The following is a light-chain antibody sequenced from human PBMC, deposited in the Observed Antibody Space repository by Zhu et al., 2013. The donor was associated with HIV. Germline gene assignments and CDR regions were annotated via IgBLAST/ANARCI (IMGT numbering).Light chain of an antibody. CDR2: GAS. J-gene: IGKJ5*01. CDR1: QSVGSN. CDR3: QQYYDWPPIT. Sequence: DIVMTQSPGTLSVSPGERATLSCRASQSVGSNLAWYQQKPGQAPRLLISGASNRATGIPARFSGTGSGTEFTLTISSLQSEDFAVYYCQQYYDWPPITFGQGTRLEIK. V-gene: IGKV3-15*01.